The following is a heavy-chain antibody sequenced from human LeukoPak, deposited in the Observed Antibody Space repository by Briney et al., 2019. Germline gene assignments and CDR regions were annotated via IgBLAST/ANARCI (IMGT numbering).Heavy chain of an antibody. CDR1: GFTFSNYA. V-gene: IGHV3-30-3*01. Sequence: PGGSLRLSCAASGFTFSNYAIHWVRQAPGKGLEWVAVISYDGNNKYYADSVKGRFTISRDNSKNTLYLQVSSLRAEDTAVYYCARPQGGRQLWLHFDYWGQGTLVTVSS. J-gene: IGHJ4*02. D-gene: IGHD5-18*01. CDR3: ARPQGGRQLWLHFDY. CDR2: ISYDGNNK.